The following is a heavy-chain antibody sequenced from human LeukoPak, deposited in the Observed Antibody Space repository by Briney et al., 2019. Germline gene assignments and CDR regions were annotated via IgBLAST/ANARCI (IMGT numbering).Heavy chain of an antibody. J-gene: IGHJ6*02. CDR1: GFTLSSYA. Sequence: GGPLRLFRAASGFTLSSYAMSWVDQAPGKGLEWVSAISGCGCSTYYADCVKGRFTISRVNSKNTLYLQMNSLRAEDTALYYCAKDLGRIQTYGMDVWGQGTTVTVSS. CDR2: ISGCGCST. V-gene: IGHV3-23*01. CDR3: AKDLGRIQTYGMDV.